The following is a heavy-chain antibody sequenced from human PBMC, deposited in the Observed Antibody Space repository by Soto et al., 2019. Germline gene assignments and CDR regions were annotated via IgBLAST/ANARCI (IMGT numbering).Heavy chain of an antibody. V-gene: IGHV3-21*04. J-gene: IGHJ6*02. CDR1: GFTFSSYS. D-gene: IGHD6-13*01. Sequence: PGGSLRLSCAASGFTFSSYSMNWVRQAPGKGLEWVSSISSSSSYIYYADSVKGRFTISRDNAKNTLYLQMNSLRAEDTAVYYCARDWALAAAGTIYYYGMDVWGQGTTVTVSS. CDR2: ISSSSSYI. CDR3: ARDWALAAAGTIYYYGMDV.